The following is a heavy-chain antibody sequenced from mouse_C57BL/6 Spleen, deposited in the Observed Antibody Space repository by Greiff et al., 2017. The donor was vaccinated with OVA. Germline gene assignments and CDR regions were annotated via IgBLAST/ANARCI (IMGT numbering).Heavy chain of an antibody. J-gene: IGHJ4*01. V-gene: IGHV5-4*01. CDR2: ISDGGSYT. D-gene: IGHD1-1*01. Sequence: DVHLVESGGGLVKPGGSLKLSCAASGFTFSSYAMSWVRQTPEKRLEWVATISDGGSYTYYPDNVKGRFTISRDNAKNNLYLQMSHLKSEDTAMYYCARGGDGSSYDYAMDYWGQGTSVTVSS. CDR1: GFTFSSYA. CDR3: ARGGDGSSYDYAMDY.